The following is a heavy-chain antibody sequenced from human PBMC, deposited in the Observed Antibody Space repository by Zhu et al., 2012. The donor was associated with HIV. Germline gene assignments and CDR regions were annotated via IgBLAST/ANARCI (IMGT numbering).Heavy chain of an antibody. V-gene: IGHV4-34*02. CDR3: ARNEPGYGDLDAFDI. CDR2: TNHTGST. D-gene: IGHD4-17*01. Sequence: QVQLQQWGTGLLKPSETLSLTSAVYGGSFSGYYWSWIRQSPGKGLEWIGKTNHTGSTNYNPSLKSRVIISGDTSKRQFSLKLSSVTTADTAMYYCARNEPGYGDLDAFDIWGQGTMVTVS. J-gene: IGHJ3*02. CDR1: GGSFSGYY.